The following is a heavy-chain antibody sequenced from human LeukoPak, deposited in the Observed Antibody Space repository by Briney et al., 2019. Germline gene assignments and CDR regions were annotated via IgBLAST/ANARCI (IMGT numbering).Heavy chain of an antibody. V-gene: IGHV1-18*01. CDR1: GYTFTSYG. CDR2: ISAYNGNT. D-gene: IGHD3-22*01. CDR3: AREYYDSSGYYLVDC. Sequence: ASVKVSCKASGYTFTSYGISWVRQAPGQGLEWMGWISAYNGNTNYAQKLQGRVTMTTDTSTSTAYMELRSLRSDDTAVYYCAREYYDSSGYYLVDCWGQGTLVTVSS. J-gene: IGHJ4*02.